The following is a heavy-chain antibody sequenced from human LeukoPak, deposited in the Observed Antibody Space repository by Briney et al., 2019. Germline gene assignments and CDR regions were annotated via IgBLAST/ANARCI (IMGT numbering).Heavy chain of an antibody. V-gene: IGHV6-1*01. CDR1: GDSVSSNSAA. CDR2: TYYRSKWYN. CDR3: AREIEVGATEPHWFDP. J-gene: IGHJ5*02. Sequence: SQTLSLTCAISGDSVSSNSAAWNWIRQSPSRGLEWLGRTYYRSKWYNDYAVSVKSRITINPDTSKDQFSLQLNSVTPEDTAVYYCAREIEVGATEPHWFDPWGQGTLVTVSS. D-gene: IGHD1-26*01.